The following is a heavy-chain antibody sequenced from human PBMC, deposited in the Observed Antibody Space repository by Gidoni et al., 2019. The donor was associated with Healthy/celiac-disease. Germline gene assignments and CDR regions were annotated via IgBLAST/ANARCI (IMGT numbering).Heavy chain of an antibody. CDR2: IYYSGST. Sequence: QVQLQESGPGLVKPSETLSLTCTVSGGSISSYYWSWIRQPPGKGLEWIGYIYYSGSTNYNPSLKSRVTISVDTSKNQFSLKLSSVTAADTAVYYCARSSGLTTVTLDYWGQGTLVTVSS. D-gene: IGHD4-17*01. J-gene: IGHJ4*02. CDR3: ARSSGLTTVTLDY. V-gene: IGHV4-59*01. CDR1: GGSISSYY.